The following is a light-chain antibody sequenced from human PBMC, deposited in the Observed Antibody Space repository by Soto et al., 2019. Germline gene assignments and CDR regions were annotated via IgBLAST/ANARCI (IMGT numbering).Light chain of an antibody. V-gene: IGKV3-15*01. CDR3: QQYNNGGIT. Sequence: EIVMTQSPATLSVSPGERATLSCRASQSVSSNLAWYQQRPGQAPRLLIYGASTRASGIPARFSGGGSGTEFTLTISSLQSEDFAVYYCQQYNNGGITFGQGTRLEIK. J-gene: IGKJ5*01. CDR2: GAS. CDR1: QSVSSN.